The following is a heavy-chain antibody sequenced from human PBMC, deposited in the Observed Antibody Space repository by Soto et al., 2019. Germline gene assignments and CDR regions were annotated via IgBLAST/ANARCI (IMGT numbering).Heavy chain of an antibody. CDR1: GGSISSGGYY. CDR2: IYYGGST. J-gene: IGHJ4*02. CDR3: ARENYGGNPFDY. D-gene: IGHD4-17*01. Sequence: SETLSLTCTVSGGSISSGGYYWSWIRQHPGKGLEWIGYIYYGGSTYYNPSLKSRVTISVDTSKNQFSLKLSSVTAADTAVYYCARENYGGNPFDYWGQGTLVTVSS. V-gene: IGHV4-31*03.